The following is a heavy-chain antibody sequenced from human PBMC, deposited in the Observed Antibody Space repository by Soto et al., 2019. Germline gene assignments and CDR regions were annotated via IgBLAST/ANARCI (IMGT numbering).Heavy chain of an antibody. CDR3: AKGSRMWTPDY. CDR2: ISTGNGNT. CDR1: GYTFTDYA. D-gene: IGHD2-21*01. Sequence: AASVKVSCKTSGYTFTDYAIHWARQAPGQTLGWMGWISTGNGNTKFSQKFQGRVTITRDTSATTAYMELTSLRSEDTAVYYCAKGSRMWTPDYWGQGTLVTVSS. V-gene: IGHV1-3*04. J-gene: IGHJ4*02.